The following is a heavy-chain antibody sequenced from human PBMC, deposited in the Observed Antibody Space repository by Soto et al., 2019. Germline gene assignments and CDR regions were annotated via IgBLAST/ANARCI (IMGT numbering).Heavy chain of an antibody. CDR2: TYYKSKWYN. CDR1: GDSVSSNSAA. CDR3: ARVRVTMVRGIIMSYYGRDV. Sequence: LSQTLSLTCAISGDSVSSNSAAWNWIRQSPSRGLEWLGRTYYKSKWYNDYAVSVKSRITINPDTSTNQFSLQLNSVTPEDTAVYYCARVRVTMVRGIIMSYYGRDVWGQGTAVTVS. D-gene: IGHD3-10*01. J-gene: IGHJ6*02. V-gene: IGHV6-1*01.